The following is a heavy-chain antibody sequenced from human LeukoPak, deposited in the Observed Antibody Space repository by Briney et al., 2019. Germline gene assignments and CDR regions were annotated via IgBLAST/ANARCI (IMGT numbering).Heavy chain of an antibody. Sequence: KPSETLSLTCTVSGGSISSYYWSWIRQPPGKGLEWIGYIYYSGSTYYNPSLKSRVTISVDTSKNQFSLKLSSVTAADTAVYYCARGRSSTSCLDYWGQGTLVTVSS. CDR2: IYYSGST. CDR3: ARGRSSTSCLDY. D-gene: IGHD2-2*01. V-gene: IGHV4-59*08. CDR1: GGSISSYY. J-gene: IGHJ4*02.